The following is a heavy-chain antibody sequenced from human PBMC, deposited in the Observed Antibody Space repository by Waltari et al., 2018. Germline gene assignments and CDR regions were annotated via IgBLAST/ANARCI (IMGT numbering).Heavy chain of an antibody. V-gene: IGHV4-39*07. CDR1: GGPISNDLYY. Sequence: QLQLQESGPGLVKSSETLSLTCTVSGGPISNDLYYWGWIRQSPGRGLEWIGSIYHRGTTYYNPSLQSRVTISVDTSKNQFSLKLTSVTSADTAVYYCARDRSWYEVFVYWGQGTLVTVSS. CDR2: IYHRGTT. J-gene: IGHJ4*02. CDR3: ARDRSWYEVFVY. D-gene: IGHD6-13*01.